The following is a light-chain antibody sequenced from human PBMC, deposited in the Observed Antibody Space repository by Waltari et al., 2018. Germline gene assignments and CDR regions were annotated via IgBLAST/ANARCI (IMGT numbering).Light chain of an antibody. J-gene: IGKJ1*01. V-gene: IGKV4-1*01. Sequence: DIVMTQSPDSLAVSLGESATINYKSSQSVFYSSYSKNYLAWYQQKPGQPPQLLICWASTRESGVPDRFSGSGSGTDFTLTIRSLQAEDVAVYYCHQYYTTPPTFGQGTKVEIK. CDR2: WAS. CDR1: QSVFYSSYSKNY. CDR3: HQYYTTPPT.